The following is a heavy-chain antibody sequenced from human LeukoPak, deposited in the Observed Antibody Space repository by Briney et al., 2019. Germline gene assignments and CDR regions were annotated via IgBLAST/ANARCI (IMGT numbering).Heavy chain of an antibody. Sequence: SETLSLTCTVSGGSISSSYYWGWIRQPPGKGLQWIGSIYHSGSTYYNPSLKSRVTISVDTSKNQFSLKLSSVTTADTAVYYCARVPVLKGAFDIWGQGTMVTVSS. CDR1: GGSISSSYY. CDR2: IYHSGST. CDR3: ARVPVLKGAFDI. D-gene: IGHD4/OR15-4a*01. J-gene: IGHJ3*02. V-gene: IGHV4-39*07.